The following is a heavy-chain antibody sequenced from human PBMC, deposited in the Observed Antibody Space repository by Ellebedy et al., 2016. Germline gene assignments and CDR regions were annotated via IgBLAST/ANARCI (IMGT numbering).Heavy chain of an antibody. CDR3: ARGLLWFGELYGMDV. Sequence: GGSLRLXCAASGFTFSSYAMHWVRQAPGKGLEWVAVISYDGSNKYYADSVKGRFTISRDNSKNTLYLQMNSLRAEDTAVYYCARGLLWFGELYGMDVWGQGTTVTVSS. CDR1: GFTFSSYA. D-gene: IGHD3-10*01. J-gene: IGHJ6*02. V-gene: IGHV3-30-3*01. CDR2: ISYDGSNK.